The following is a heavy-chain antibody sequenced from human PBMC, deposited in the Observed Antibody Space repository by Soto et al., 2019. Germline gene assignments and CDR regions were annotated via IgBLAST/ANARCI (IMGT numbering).Heavy chain of an antibody. CDR2: IDSDGSST. CDR3: TRSITGYSYADT. Sequence: EVQLVESGGGLVQPGGSLRLSCAASGFTFTNYWMHWVRQAPGKGLVWVSRIDSDGSSTVYVDSVKGRFTISRDNAKNTLYLQMNSLRAEDTALYYCTRSITGYSYADTWGQGPLVTVSS. CDR1: GFTFTNYW. D-gene: IGHD3-16*01. V-gene: IGHV3-74*01. J-gene: IGHJ5*02.